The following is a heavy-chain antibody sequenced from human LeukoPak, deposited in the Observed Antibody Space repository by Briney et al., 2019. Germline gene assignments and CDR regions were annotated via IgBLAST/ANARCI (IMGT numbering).Heavy chain of an antibody. V-gene: IGHV3-48*01. D-gene: IGHD5-18*01. CDR2: ISSSGSTI. J-gene: IGHJ4*02. CDR3: ARAPYSNFDY. CDR1: GFTFSSYS. Sequence: PGGSLRLSCAASGFTFSSYSMNWVRQAPGKGLEWVSYISSSGSTIYYADSVKGRFTISRDNAKNSLYLQMNSLRAEDTAVYYCARAPYSNFDYWGRGTLVTVSS.